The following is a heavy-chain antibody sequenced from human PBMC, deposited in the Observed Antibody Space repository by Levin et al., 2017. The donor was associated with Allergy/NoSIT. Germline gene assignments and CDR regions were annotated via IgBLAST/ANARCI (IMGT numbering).Heavy chain of an antibody. J-gene: IGHJ6*02. CDR2: IYSGGST. CDR1: GFTVSSNY. CDR3: ARERRSHYGMVG. Sequence: GGSLRLSCAASGFTVSSNYMSWVRQAPGKGLEWVSVIYSGGSTYYADYAKGRLTIFSDNSKNTLYLQMNSLRAEDTAIYYCARERRSHYGMVGWGRGTTVADS. V-gene: IGHV3-53*01. D-gene: IGHD5-24*01.